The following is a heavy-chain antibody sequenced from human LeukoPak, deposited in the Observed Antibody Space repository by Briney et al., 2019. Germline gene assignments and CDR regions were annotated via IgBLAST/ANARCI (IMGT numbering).Heavy chain of an antibody. CDR3: ARDDYYDGSYYPDDAFDI. CDR2: IRGYSSQI. J-gene: IGHJ3*02. Sequence: GGSLRLSCAASGFTFSSYSLNWVRQAPGKGLEWVSSIRGYSSQIYYADSVKGRFTISRDNAKKSLYLQMNSLRAEDTAVYYCARDDYYDGSYYPDDAFDIWGQGTMVTVSS. CDR1: GFTFSSYS. D-gene: IGHD3-22*01. V-gene: IGHV3-21*01.